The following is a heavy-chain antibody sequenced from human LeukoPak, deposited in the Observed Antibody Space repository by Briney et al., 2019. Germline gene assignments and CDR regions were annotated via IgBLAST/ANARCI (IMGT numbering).Heavy chain of an antibody. Sequence: QPGGSLRLSCAASGFTFSSYAMSWVRQPPGKGLEWVSAISGSGGSTYYADSVKGRFTISRDNSRNTLYLQMNSLRAEDTAVYYCAKNKRIRLGELSLSYYFDYWGQGTLVTVSS. V-gene: IGHV3-23*01. J-gene: IGHJ4*02. CDR3: AKNKRIRLGELSLSYYFDY. CDR2: ISGSGGST. CDR1: GFTFSSYA. D-gene: IGHD3-16*02.